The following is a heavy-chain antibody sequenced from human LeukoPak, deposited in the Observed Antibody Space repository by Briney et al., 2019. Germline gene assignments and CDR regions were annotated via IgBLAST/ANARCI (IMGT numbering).Heavy chain of an antibody. CDR3: ARGVVVAATLYYFDY. Sequence: ASVKVSCKASGYTFISYGISWVRQAPGQGLEWMGWISAYNGNTNYAQKLQGRVTMTTDTSTSTAYMELRSLRSDDTAVYYCARGVVVAATLYYFDYWGQGTLVTVSS. CDR2: ISAYNGNT. CDR1: GYTFISYG. J-gene: IGHJ4*02. D-gene: IGHD2-15*01. V-gene: IGHV1-18*01.